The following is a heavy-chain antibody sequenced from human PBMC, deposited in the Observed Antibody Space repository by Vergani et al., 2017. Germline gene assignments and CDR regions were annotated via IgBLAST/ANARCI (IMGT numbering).Heavy chain of an antibody. Sequence: EVQLLASGGGLVQPGGSLRLSCAASGFTFSSYAMTWVRQAPGKGLEWGSGIRDSGDKSGDKTYYADSVKGRFTISRDNSKTTLYLQMNSLRVEDTAVYYCAKGSHNNVWATLDYWGQGTLVTVSS. J-gene: IGHJ4*02. D-gene: IGHD1-14*01. CDR2: IRDSGDKSGDKT. V-gene: IGHV3-23*01. CDR1: GFTFSSYA. CDR3: AKGSHNNVWATLDY.